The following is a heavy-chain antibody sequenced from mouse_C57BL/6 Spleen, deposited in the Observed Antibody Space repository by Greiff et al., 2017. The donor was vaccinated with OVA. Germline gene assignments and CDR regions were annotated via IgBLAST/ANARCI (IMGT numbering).Heavy chain of an antibody. V-gene: IGHV1-52*01. CDR3: ARETTGSSYGFDY. Sequence: VQLQQPGAELVRPGSSVKLSCKASGYTFTSYWMHWVKQRPIQGLEWIGNIDPSDSETHYNQKFKDKATLTVDKSSSTAYMQLSSLTSEDSAVYYCARETTGSSYGFDYWGQGTTLTVSS. CDR2: IDPSDSET. CDR1: GYTFTSYW. D-gene: IGHD1-1*01. J-gene: IGHJ2*01.